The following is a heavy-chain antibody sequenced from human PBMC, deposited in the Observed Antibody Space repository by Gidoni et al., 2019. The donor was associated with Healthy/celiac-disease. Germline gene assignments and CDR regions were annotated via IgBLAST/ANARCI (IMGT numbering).Heavy chain of an antibody. CDR1: GFTFSSYG. V-gene: IGHV3-33*01. J-gene: IGHJ3*02. CDR2: IWYDGSNK. D-gene: IGHD1-26*01. CDR3: ARAGVGADAFDI. Sequence: QVQLVESGGGVVQPGRSLSLSCAASGFTFSSYGMHWVRPAPGKGLEWVAVIWYDGSNKYYADSVKGRFTISRDNSKNTLYLQMNSLRAEDTAVYYCARAGVGADAFDIWGQGTMVTVSS.